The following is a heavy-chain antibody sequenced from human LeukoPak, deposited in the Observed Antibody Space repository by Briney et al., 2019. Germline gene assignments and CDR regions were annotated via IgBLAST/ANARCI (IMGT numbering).Heavy chain of an antibody. CDR1: GGSISSGGFY. Sequence: SETLSLTCTVSGGSISSGGFYWSWIRQHPEKGLEWIGYIYYSGSTYYNPSLKSRVTISVDRSQNQFSLKLSSVTAADTAVYYCARSGDDYGDYVGDWGQGTLVTVSS. D-gene: IGHD4-17*01. V-gene: IGHV4-31*03. J-gene: IGHJ4*02. CDR2: IYYSGST. CDR3: ARSGDDYGDYVGD.